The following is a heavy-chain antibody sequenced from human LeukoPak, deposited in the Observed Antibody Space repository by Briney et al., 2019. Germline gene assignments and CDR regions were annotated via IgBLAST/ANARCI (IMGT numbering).Heavy chain of an antibody. J-gene: IGHJ4*02. CDR1: GFSFRNYA. CDR2: ISGSGGSI. Sequence: PGGSLRLSCAASGFSFRNYAMSWVRQAPGTGLEWASSISGSGGSIYYADSVKGRFTFSRDNSKNTLYLQMNSLRAEDTAVYYCAKGRGVSVPFDYWGQGTLVTVSS. V-gene: IGHV3-23*01. CDR3: AKGRGVSVPFDY. D-gene: IGHD3-16*01.